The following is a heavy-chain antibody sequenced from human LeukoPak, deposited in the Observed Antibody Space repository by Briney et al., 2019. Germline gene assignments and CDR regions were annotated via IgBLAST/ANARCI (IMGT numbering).Heavy chain of an antibody. CDR2: ISYDGSNK. V-gene: IGHV3-30*18. J-gene: IGHJ6*03. CDR3: AKRGTDYYYYYMDV. CDR1: GFTFSSYG. Sequence: GGSLRLSCAASGFTFSSYGMHWVRQAPGKGLEWVAVISYDGSNKYYADSVKGRFTISRDNSKNTLYLQMNSLRAEDTAVYYCAKRGTDYYYYYMDVWGKGTTVTVSS.